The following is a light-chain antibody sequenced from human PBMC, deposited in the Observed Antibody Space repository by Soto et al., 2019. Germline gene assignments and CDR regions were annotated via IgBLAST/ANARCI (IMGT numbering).Light chain of an antibody. CDR2: TAS. CDR3: HHNYDAPRT. CDR1: QSIGTF. V-gene: IGKV1-39*01. Sequence: DFQMTQSPSSLSASVGDRVTITCRPSQSIGTFLNWYQQKPGQAPKLLIYTASTLQGRLPSRCSGGGSGRAFTLTTSSLQLEDFATDYGHHNYDAPRTFGQGAKVEIK. J-gene: IGKJ1*01.